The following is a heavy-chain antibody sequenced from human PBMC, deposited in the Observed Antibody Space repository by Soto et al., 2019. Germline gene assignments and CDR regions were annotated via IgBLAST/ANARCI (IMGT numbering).Heavy chain of an antibody. D-gene: IGHD3-9*01. CDR1: GYTFTSYG. J-gene: IGHJ5*02. Sequence: ASVKVSCXASGYTFTSYGISWVRQAPGQGLEWMGWISAYNGNTNYAQKLQGRVTMTTDTSTSTAYMELRSLRSDDTAVYYCARVWLAQLRYFDWLSSEWFDPWGQGTLVTVSS. V-gene: IGHV1-18*01. CDR3: ARVWLAQLRYFDWLSSEWFDP. CDR2: ISAYNGNT.